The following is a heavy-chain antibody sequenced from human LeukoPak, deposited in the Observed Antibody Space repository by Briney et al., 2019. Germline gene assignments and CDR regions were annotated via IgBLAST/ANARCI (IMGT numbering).Heavy chain of an antibody. CDR2: INPNSGGT. Sequence: ASVTVSCKASGYTFTGYYMHWVRQAPGQGLEWMVWINPNSGGTNYAQKFQGSVTMTRDTAISTTYMELSRLRSDDTAVYYCASVGWWLATDTSFDYWGQGTLVTVSS. D-gene: IGHD6-19*01. J-gene: IGHJ4*02. CDR1: GYTFTGYY. V-gene: IGHV1-2*02. CDR3: ASVGWWLATDTSFDY.